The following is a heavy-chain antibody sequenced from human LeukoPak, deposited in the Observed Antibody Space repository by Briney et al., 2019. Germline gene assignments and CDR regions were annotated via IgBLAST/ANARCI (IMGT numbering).Heavy chain of an antibody. Sequence: PGGSLRLSCAASGFTFSSYGMHWVRQAPGKGLEWVAFIRYDGSNKYYADSVKGRFTISRDNSKNTLYLQMNSLRAEDTAVYYCAKRSVGCSSTSCYRAKPYYYYYMDVWGKGTTVTVSS. D-gene: IGHD2-2*02. J-gene: IGHJ6*03. CDR1: GFTFSSYG. CDR2: IRYDGSNK. CDR3: AKRSVGCSSTSCYRAKPYYYYYMDV. V-gene: IGHV3-30*02.